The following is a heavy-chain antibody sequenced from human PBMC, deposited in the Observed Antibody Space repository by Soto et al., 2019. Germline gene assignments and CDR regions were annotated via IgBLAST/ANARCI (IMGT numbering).Heavy chain of an antibody. J-gene: IGHJ4*02. CDR3: GRGRSGQIVVFY. CDR2: IYYTETT. V-gene: IGHV4-61*01. Sequence: PSETLSVTCTVSGASVSTGSFYWSLILQPPGKGLEWIGYIYYTETTNYNPSLKIRVTISVETSKKQFSLKLSSVNAADTAVYYCGRGRSGQIVVFYWGQGIPVTVSS. D-gene: IGHD1-26*01. CDR1: GASVSTGSFY.